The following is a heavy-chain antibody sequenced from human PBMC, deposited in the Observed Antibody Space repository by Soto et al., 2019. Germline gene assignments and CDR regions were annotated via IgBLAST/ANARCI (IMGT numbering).Heavy chain of an antibody. CDR3: ARDQEGITMIVGGT. CDR1: GDVFTSYG. CDR2: ISAYNGNT. Sequence: ASVKVSCKASGDVFTSYGISLVRQAPGQGLEWMGWISAYNGNTNYAQKFQGRVTMTTDTSTSTAYMELRSLRSDDTAVYYCARDQEGITMIVGGTWGQGTLVTVSS. D-gene: IGHD3-22*01. V-gene: IGHV1-18*01. J-gene: IGHJ5*02.